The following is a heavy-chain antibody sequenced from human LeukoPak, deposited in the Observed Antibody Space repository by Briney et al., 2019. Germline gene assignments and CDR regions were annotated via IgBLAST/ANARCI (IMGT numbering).Heavy chain of an antibody. V-gene: IGHV3-7*01. CDR1: GFTFSSYW. CDR2: IKQDGSER. D-gene: IGHD3-16*01. CDR3: ARGRPFGANFWVY. Sequence: GGSLRLSCAASGFTFSSYWMSWVRQAPGKGLEWVANIKQDGSERNYVDSVKGRFTISRDNAKNSLFLQMNSLRAEDTAVYYCARGRPFGANFWVYWGQGTLVTVSS. J-gene: IGHJ4*02.